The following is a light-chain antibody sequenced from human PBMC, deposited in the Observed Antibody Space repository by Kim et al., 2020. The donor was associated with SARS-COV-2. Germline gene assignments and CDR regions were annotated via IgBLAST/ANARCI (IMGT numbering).Light chain of an antibody. J-gene: IGKJ1*01. V-gene: IGKV3-20*01. CDR3: HQSASSPRT. CDR1: QSFSYNY. Sequence: SPGERTTLPRRASQSFSYNYLAWNQQKHGPAPRLLTYTASTRATGIPDRFSGSGSGTDFTLTISRLEPEDFAVYYCHQSASSPRTFGQGTKVDIK. CDR2: TAS.